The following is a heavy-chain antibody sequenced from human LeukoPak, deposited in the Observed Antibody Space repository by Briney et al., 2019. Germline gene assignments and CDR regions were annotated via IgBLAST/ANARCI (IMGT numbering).Heavy chain of an antibody. Sequence: PSETLSLTCAAYGGSFSGYYWSWIRQPPGKGLEWIGEINHSGSTNYNPSLKSRVTISVDTSKNQFSLKLSSVTAADTAVYYCARRAITIFGVAGFDPWGQGTLVTVSS. CDR1: GGSFSGYY. CDR2: INHSGST. V-gene: IGHV4-34*01. D-gene: IGHD3-3*01. CDR3: ARRAITIFGVAGFDP. J-gene: IGHJ5*02.